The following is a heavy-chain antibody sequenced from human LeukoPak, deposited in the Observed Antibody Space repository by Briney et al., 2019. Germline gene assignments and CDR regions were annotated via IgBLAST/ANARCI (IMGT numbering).Heavy chain of an antibody. CDR2: SNTDGSDT. CDR3: ARDSGYYYNDY. Sequence: PGGSLSLSCAASGFTFSRYWMHWVRQGPGSGLVWVSRSNTDGSDTSYADSVKGRFTISRDNAKNTLYLQMNSLRVEDTAVYYCARDSGYYYNDYWGQGALVTVSS. CDR1: GFTFSRYW. V-gene: IGHV3-74*01. J-gene: IGHJ4*02. D-gene: IGHD2-15*01.